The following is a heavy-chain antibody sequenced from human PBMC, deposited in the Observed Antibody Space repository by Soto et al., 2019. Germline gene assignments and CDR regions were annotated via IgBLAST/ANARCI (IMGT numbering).Heavy chain of an antibody. CDR3: ARQRTTVATQAYFDR. CDR1: GESISSSSYY. CDR2: IYYSGRT. V-gene: IGHV4-39*01. D-gene: IGHD2-21*02. J-gene: IGHJ4*02. Sequence: SETLSLTCIVSGESISSSSYYWGWIRQPPGKGLEWIGSIYYSGRTYYNPSFKSRVTISIDTSKNQFSLKLSSVTATDTAVYYCARQRTTVATQAYFDRWGQGALVTVSS.